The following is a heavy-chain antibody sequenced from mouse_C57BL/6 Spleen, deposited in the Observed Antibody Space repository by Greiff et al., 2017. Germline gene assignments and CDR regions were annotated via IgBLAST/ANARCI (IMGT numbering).Heavy chain of an antibody. CDR2: IDPSDSDT. Sequence: QVQLQQPGAELVRPGSSVKLSCKASGYTFTSYWMHWVKQRPIQGLEWIGNIDPSDSDTHYNQKFKDKATLTVDKSSSTAYMQLSSLTSEDSAVYYCARDYYGSSYDFDYWGQGTTLTVSS. CDR1: GYTFTSYW. J-gene: IGHJ2*01. V-gene: IGHV1-52*01. D-gene: IGHD1-1*01. CDR3: ARDYYGSSYDFDY.